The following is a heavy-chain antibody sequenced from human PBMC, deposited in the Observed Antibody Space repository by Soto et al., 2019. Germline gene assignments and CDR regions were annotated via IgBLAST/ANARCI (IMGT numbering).Heavy chain of an antibody. CDR2: INPKSGGT. V-gene: IGHV1-2*04. CDR1: GYSFTDYH. D-gene: IGHD2-8*01. J-gene: IGHJ6*02. Sequence: ASVKVSCKASGYSFTDYHIHWVRQAPGQGLEWLGRINPKSGGTSTAQKFQGWVTMTTDTSVSTASMELTRLTSDDTAIYYCARGDSTDCSNGVCSFFYNHDMDVWGQGTTVTVSS. CDR3: ARGDSTDCSNGVCSFFYNHDMDV.